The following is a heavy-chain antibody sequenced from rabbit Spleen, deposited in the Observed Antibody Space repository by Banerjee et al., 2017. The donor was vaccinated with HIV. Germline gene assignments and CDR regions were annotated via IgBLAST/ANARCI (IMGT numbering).Heavy chain of an antibody. D-gene: IGHD2-1*01. Sequence: QEQLVESGGGLVQPEGSLTLTCTASGFDLSSYYYMSWVRQAPGEGLEWIGCIYTSSGSTYYATWAKGRFTISKTSSTTVTLQMTSLTAADTATYFCARGSATMTMVITGFYFTLWGQGTLVTVS. CDR1: GFDLSSYYY. J-gene: IGHJ4*01. CDR2: IYTSSGST. V-gene: IGHV1S45*01. CDR3: ARGSATMTMVITGFYFTL.